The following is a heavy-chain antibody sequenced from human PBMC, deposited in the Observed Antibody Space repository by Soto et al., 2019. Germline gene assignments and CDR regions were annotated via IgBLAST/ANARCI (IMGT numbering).Heavy chain of an antibody. D-gene: IGHD1-26*01. CDR3: AKGGWELPSTLDY. J-gene: IGHJ4*02. CDR1: GFTFSSYW. V-gene: IGHV3-7*03. CDR2: IKQDGSEK. Sequence: PGGSLRLSCAASGFTFSSYWMSWVRQAPGKGLEWVANIKQDGSEKYYVDSVKGRFTISRDNAKNSLYLQMNSLRAEDTAVYYCAKGGWELPSTLDYWGQGTLVTVSS.